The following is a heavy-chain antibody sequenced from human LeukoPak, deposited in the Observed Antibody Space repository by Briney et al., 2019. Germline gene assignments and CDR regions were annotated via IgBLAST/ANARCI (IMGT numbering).Heavy chain of an antibody. D-gene: IGHD2-2*01. J-gene: IGHJ1*01. CDR1: GYTLTVLS. Sequence: GASVKVSCKVSGYTLTVLSMHWVRQAPGKGREWRGGFDPEDGETIYAQKFQGRVTMTEDTSTDTAYMELSSLRSEDTAVYYCAPSLLVPAAPPPGYFQHWGQRTLVTVSS. CDR3: APSLLVPAAPPPGYFQH. CDR2: FDPEDGET. V-gene: IGHV1-24*01.